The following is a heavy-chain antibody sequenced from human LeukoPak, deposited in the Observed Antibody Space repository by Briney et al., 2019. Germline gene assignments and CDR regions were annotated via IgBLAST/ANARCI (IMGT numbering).Heavy chain of an antibody. D-gene: IGHD4-23*01. J-gene: IGHJ4*02. CDR3: AKDITTVVTVFDY. Sequence: GGSLRLSCAASGFTFSSYGMHWVRQAPGKGLEWVAVISYDGSNKYYADSVKGRFTISRDNSKNTLYLQMNSLRAEDTAVYYCAKDITTVVTVFDYWGQGTLVTVSS. CDR1: GFTFSSYG. V-gene: IGHV3-30*18. CDR2: ISYDGSNK.